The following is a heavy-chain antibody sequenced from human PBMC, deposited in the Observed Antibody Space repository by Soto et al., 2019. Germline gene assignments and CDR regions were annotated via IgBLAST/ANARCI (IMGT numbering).Heavy chain of an antibody. CDR2: ISSNGGST. CDR3: ASWGGLTVTTMYAFDI. Sequence: GGSLRLSCAASGFTFSSYAMHWVRQAPGKGLEYVSAISSNGGSTYYANSVKGRFTISRDNSKNTLYLQMGSLRAEDMAVYYCASWGGLTVTTMYAFDIWGQGTMVTVSS. V-gene: IGHV3-64*01. J-gene: IGHJ3*02. CDR1: GFTFSSYA. D-gene: IGHD4-17*01.